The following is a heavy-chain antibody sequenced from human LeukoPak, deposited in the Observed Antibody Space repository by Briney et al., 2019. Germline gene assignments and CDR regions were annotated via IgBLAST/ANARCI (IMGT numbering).Heavy chain of an antibody. CDR2: MNPNSGNT. Sequence: ASVKVSCKASGYTFTIYDINWVRQATGQGREGMGWMNPNSGNTGYAQKFQGRVTMTRNTSISTAYMELSSLGSEDTAVYYCAARYSGSWYGDAFDIWGQGTMVTVSS. CDR1: GYTFTIYD. D-gene: IGHD6-13*01. V-gene: IGHV1-8*01. J-gene: IGHJ3*02. CDR3: AARYSGSWYGDAFDI.